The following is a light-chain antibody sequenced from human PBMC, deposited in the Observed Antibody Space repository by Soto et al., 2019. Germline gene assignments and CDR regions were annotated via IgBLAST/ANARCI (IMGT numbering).Light chain of an antibody. CDR1: QSVSIN. J-gene: IGKJ1*01. Sequence: EIVMTQSPATLSVSPGERATLSCRASQSVSINLAWYQQKPGQAPRLLISGASTRATGIPASFSGSGSGTEFTLTISNVQSEAFAVYYCQQYKIWSTFGQGTKVDI. V-gene: IGKV3-15*01. CDR3: QQYKIWST. CDR2: GAS.